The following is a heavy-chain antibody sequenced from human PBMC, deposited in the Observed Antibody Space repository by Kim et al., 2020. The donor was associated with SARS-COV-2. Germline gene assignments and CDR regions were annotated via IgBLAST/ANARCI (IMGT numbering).Heavy chain of an antibody. CDR1: GGSFSGYY. CDR2: INHSGST. CDR3: ARGLRYPRVIVGSDI. V-gene: IGHV4-34*01. D-gene: IGHD3-22*01. J-gene: IGHJ3*02. Sequence: SETLSLTCAVYGGSFSGYYWSWIRQPPGKGLEWIGEINHSGSTNYNPSLKSRVTISVDTSKNQFSLKLSSVTAADTAVYYCARGLRYPRVIVGSDIWGQGTMVTVSS.